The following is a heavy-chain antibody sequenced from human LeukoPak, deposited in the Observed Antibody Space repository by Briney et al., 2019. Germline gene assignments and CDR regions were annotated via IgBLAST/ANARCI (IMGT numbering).Heavy chain of an antibody. Sequence: GGSLRLSCAASGFXFSASDIHWVRQASGKGLEWVGRIRSKANSYATIYAASVKGRFSISRDDSKNTAYLQMNSLKTEDTAVYYCTRHATESGIAAPGDYWGQGNLVTVSS. CDR3: TRHATESGIAAPGDY. CDR2: IRSKANSYAT. V-gene: IGHV3-73*01. D-gene: IGHD6-13*01. J-gene: IGHJ4*02. CDR1: GFXFSASD.